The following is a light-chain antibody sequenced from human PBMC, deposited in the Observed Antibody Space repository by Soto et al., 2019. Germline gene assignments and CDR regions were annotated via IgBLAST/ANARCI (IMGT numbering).Light chain of an antibody. CDR2: GAS. V-gene: IGKV3-20*01. CDR1: QSVSSSY. Sequence: EIVLTQSPGTLSLSPGERATLSCRASQSVSSSYLGWYQQKPGQAPRLLMYGASSRATGIPERFSGSGSGTDFTLTISRLEPEDFAMYFCQQYVSSPQTFGQGTKVDIK. J-gene: IGKJ1*01. CDR3: QQYVSSPQT.